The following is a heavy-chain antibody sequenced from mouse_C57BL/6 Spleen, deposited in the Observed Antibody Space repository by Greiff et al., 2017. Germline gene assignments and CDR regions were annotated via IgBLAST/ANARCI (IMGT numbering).Heavy chain of an antibody. D-gene: IGHD2-4*01. CDR1: GYTFTSYD. CDR3: ARRGDYGPGYAMDD. J-gene: IGHJ4*01. CDR2: LYPRDGST. Sequence: QVQLKQSGPELVKPGASVKLSCKASGYTFTSYDINWVKQRPGQGLEWIGWLYPRDGSTTYNEKFKGKATLTVDTSSSTAYMELHSLTSEDSAVYFCARRGDYGPGYAMDDWGQGTSVTGSS. V-gene: IGHV1-85*01.